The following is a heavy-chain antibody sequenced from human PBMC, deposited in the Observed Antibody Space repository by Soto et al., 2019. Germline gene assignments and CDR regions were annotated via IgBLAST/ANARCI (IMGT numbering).Heavy chain of an antibody. CDR2: INAYNGKT. CDR1: GYTFTSYG. J-gene: IGHJ4*02. V-gene: IGHV1-18*01. Sequence: QVQLVQSGAEVKKPGASVKVSCKASGYTFTSYGITWVRQAPGQGLEWMGWINAYNGKTQYAQKLQGRVTMTTDTSTRKADMELRSQRSDDTAMYYCARVESVAGGKYYFDYWGQGTLVTVSS. D-gene: IGHD6-13*01. CDR3: ARVESVAGGKYYFDY.